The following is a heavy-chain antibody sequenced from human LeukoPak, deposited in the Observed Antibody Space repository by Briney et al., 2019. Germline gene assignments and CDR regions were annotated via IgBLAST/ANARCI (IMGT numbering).Heavy chain of an antibody. CDR1: GFTFSSYA. J-gene: IGHJ4*02. V-gene: IGHV3-23*01. D-gene: IGHD3-22*01. CDR2: ISGSGGST. Sequence: GGSLRLSCAASGFTFSSYAMSWVRQAPGKGLEWVSAISGSGGSTYYADSVKGRFTISRDNSKNTLYLQMNSLRAEDTAVYYCASWDYYDSSGYYRMVDYWGQGTLVTVSS. CDR3: ASWDYYDSSGYYRMVDY.